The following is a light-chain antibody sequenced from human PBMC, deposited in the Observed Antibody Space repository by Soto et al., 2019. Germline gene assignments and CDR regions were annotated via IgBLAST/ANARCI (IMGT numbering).Light chain of an antibody. V-gene: IGLV1-36*01. CDR1: SSNVGNNA. CDR3: AVWDDSLNGVV. J-gene: IGLJ2*01. CDR2: YDD. Sequence: QSALTQSPSVSEAPRQRVTISCSGSSSNVGNNAVNWYQQLPGKSPKLLIYYDDLLPSRVSDRFPGSKSGTSASLAISCLQSEDEADYYCAVWDDSLNGVVFGGGTKLTVL.